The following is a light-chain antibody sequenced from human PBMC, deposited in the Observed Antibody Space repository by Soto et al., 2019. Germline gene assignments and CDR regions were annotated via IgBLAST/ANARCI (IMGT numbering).Light chain of an antibody. V-gene: IGLV1-40*01. CDR3: QSYDNSLSGAWV. Sequence: QSVLTQPPSVSGAPGQGITISCTGTRSNLGAGYDVHWYQQLPGAAPKLLIYANNKRPSGVLDRFSGSKSGTSASLAITGLQAEDEADYYCQSYDNSLSGAWVFGGGNKVTVL. J-gene: IGLJ3*02. CDR1: RSNLGAGYD. CDR2: ANN.